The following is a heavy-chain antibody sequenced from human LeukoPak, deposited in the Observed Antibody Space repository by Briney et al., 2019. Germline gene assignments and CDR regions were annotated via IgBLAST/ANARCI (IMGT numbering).Heavy chain of an antibody. D-gene: IGHD3-9*01. J-gene: IGHJ5*02. V-gene: IGHV4-61*01. CDR2: IYYSGST. CDR1: GYSISSGYY. Sequence: SETLSLTCTVSGYSISSGYYWGWIRQPPGKGLEWIGYIYYSGSTNYNPSLKSRVTISVDTSKNQFSLKLSSVTAADTAVYYCARVGGYDILTGYLNWFDPWGQGTLVTVSS. CDR3: ARVGGYDILTGYLNWFDP.